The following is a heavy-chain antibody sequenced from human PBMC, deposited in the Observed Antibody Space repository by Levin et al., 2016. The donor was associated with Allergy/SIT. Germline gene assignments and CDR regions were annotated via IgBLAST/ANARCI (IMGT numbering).Heavy chain of an antibody. V-gene: IGHV4-31*03. J-gene: IGHJ4*02. CDR2: IYYSGST. CDR1: GGSISSGGYY. CDR3: ARWVVATTYFDY. D-gene: IGHD5-12*01. Sequence: SETLSLTCTVSGGSISSGGYYWSWIRQHPGKGLEWIGYIYYSGSTYYNPSLKSRVTISVDTSKNQFSLKLSSVTAADTAVYYCARWVVATTYFDYWGQGTLVTVSS.